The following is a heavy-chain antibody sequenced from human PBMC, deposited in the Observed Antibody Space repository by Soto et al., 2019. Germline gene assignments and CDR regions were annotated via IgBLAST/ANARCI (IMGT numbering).Heavy chain of an antibody. J-gene: IGHJ5*02. Sequence: PGGSLRLSCAASGFNFDDYYMSWIRQAPGKGLEWVADINSDGTTTHYADSVKGRFTIARDNAKKSVSLQMISLRVDDTAVYYCSRDAWGGPSGQGTMVTV. CDR2: INSDGTTT. CDR1: GFNFDDYY. D-gene: IGHD3-10*01. CDR3: SRDAWGGP. V-gene: IGHV3-11*01.